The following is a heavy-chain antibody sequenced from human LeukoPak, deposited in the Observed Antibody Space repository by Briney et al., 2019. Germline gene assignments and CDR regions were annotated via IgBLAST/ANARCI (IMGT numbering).Heavy chain of an antibody. D-gene: IGHD3-10*01. Sequence: GASVKVSCKASGGTFSSYAISWVRQAPGQGLEWMGGIIPIFGTANYAQKFQGRVTITADKSTSTAYMELSSLRSEDTAVYYCARDRYTMVRGVTTTSDAFDIWGQGTMVTVSS. CDR3: ARDRYTMVRGVTTTSDAFDI. V-gene: IGHV1-69*06. CDR1: GGTFSSYA. J-gene: IGHJ3*02. CDR2: IIPIFGTA.